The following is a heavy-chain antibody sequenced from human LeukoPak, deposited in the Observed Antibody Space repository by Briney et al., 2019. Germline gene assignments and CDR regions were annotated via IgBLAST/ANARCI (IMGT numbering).Heavy chain of an antibody. CDR1: GFTFSSYS. Sequence: GGSLRLSCAASGFTFSSYSMNWVRQAPGKGLEWVSSISSSSYIYYADSVKGRFTISRDNAKNSLYLQMNSLRAKDTAVYYCAREDSCGWSSYDAFDIWGQGTMVTVSS. V-gene: IGHV3-21*01. CDR3: AREDSCGWSSYDAFDI. D-gene: IGHD6-19*01. J-gene: IGHJ3*02. CDR2: ISSSSYI.